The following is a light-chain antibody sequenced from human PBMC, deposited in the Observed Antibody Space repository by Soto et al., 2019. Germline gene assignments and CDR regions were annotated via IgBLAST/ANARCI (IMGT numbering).Light chain of an antibody. CDR1: QSFSSSY. CDR3: HQRQSWPRT. V-gene: IGKV3D-20*02. Sequence: EIVLTQSPGTLSLSPGERATLSCRASQSFSSSYLAWYQHKPGQAPRLLIYLTSNRAAGIPARFSGSGSGTDFTLTISDVEPEDFAVYYCHQRQSWPRTFGQGTKVDIK. CDR2: LTS. J-gene: IGKJ1*01.